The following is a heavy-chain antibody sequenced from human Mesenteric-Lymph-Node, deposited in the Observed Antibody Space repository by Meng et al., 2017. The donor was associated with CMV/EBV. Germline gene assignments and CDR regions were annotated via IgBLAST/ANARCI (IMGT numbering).Heavy chain of an antibody. CDR3: AREVSIAAAGTGYYYYYGMDV. V-gene: IGHV3-7*01. Sequence: GESLKISCAPSGFTFSTYAMSWVRQAPGKGLEWVANIKQDGSEKYYVDSVKGRFTISRDNAKNSLYLQMNSLRAEDTAVYYCAREVSIAAAGTGYYYYYGMDVWGQGTTVTVSS. D-gene: IGHD6-13*01. CDR2: IKQDGSEK. CDR1: GFTFSTYA. J-gene: IGHJ6*02.